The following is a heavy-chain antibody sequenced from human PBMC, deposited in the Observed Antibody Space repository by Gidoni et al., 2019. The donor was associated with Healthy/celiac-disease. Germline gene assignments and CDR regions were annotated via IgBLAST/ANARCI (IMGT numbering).Heavy chain of an antibody. J-gene: IGHJ4*02. V-gene: IGHV1-46*03. CDR3: ARGIEWELLGFDY. CDR2: INPSGGRT. Sequence: QVQLVQSGAEVKKPGASVKVSCKASGYTFTSYYMHWVRQAPGHGLEWMGVINPSGGRTSYAQKFQGRVTVTRDTSTSTVYMELSSLRSEDTAVYYCARGIEWELLGFDYWGQGTLVTGSS. D-gene: IGHD1-26*01. CDR1: GYTFTSYY.